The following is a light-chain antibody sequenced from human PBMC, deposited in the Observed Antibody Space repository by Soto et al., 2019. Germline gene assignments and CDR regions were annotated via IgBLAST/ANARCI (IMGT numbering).Light chain of an antibody. J-gene: IGKJ1*01. CDR1: QSISTY. CDR2: AAS. V-gene: IGKV1-39*01. CDR3: QQSYNTPRA. Sequence: IQMTQSPSSLSASVGDRVTITCRASQSISTYLNWYQQKPGKAPKLLMYAASTLQSGVPSRFSGSGSGTDFTLTISSLQAEDFATYYCQQSYNTPRAFGQGTKVEMK.